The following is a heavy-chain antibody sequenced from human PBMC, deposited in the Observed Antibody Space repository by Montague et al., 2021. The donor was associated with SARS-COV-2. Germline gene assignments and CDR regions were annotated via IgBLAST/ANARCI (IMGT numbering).Heavy chain of an antibody. D-gene: IGHD6-19*01. CDR3: AREQGLEDGEGLDV. V-gene: IGHV4-39*07. Sequence: SETLSLTCTVSGGSISSSSYYWAWIRQPPGQGLECIGTIDYSGXTXYXXXXKGRASISLDTTKNQFSLKLTSVTAADTAVYYCAREQGLEDGEGLDVWGQGTLVTVSS. J-gene: IGHJ4*02. CDR1: GGSISSSSYY. CDR2: IDYSGXT.